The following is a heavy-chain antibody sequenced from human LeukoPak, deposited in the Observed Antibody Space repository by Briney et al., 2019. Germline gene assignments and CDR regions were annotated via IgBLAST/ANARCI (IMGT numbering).Heavy chain of an antibody. Sequence: GGSLRLSCAASGFTCISYAMGWVRQAPGKGVEWISAMSGSGGNTYYAASVKGRFTFSRDNSKNTLFLQMNSLRAEATAVYYCAKGLKIPATTYYFDYWGQGTLVTVSS. D-gene: IGHD1-26*01. J-gene: IGHJ4*02. CDR2: MSGSGGNT. CDR3: AKGLKIPATTYYFDY. CDR1: GFTCISYA. V-gene: IGHV3-23*01.